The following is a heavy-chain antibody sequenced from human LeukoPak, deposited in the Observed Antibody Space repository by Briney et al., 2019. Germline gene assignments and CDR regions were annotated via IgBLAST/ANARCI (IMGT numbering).Heavy chain of an antibody. D-gene: IGHD5-18*01. J-gene: IGHJ4*02. CDR1: GFTFSSYA. Sequence: GGSLRLSCAASGFTFSSYAMSWVRQAPGKGLEWLSGISGFTTYYADSVKGRFTISRDNSKNTLYLEMNSLRAEDTAVYYCAKDGNYNYGQTFDYWGQGTLVTASS. CDR2: ISGFTT. V-gene: IGHV3-23*01. CDR3: AKDGNYNYGQTFDY.